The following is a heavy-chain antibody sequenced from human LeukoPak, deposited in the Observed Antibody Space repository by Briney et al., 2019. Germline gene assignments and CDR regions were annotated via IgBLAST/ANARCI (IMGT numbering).Heavy chain of an antibody. CDR3: ARVGEYDFWSGSYYFDY. V-gene: IGHV1-18*01. CDR1: GYTFTSYG. D-gene: IGHD3-3*01. J-gene: IGHJ4*02. Sequence: ASVKVSCKASGYTFTSYGISWVRQAPGQGLEWMGWISAYNGNTNYAQKLQGRVTMTTDTTTSTAYMELSSLRSEDTAVYYCARVGEYDFWSGSYYFDYWGQGTLVTVSS. CDR2: ISAYNGNT.